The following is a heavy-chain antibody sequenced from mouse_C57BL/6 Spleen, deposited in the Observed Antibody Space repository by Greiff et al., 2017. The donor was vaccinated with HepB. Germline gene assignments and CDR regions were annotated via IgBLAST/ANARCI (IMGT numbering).Heavy chain of an antibody. CDR3: ARHEEWSHYGSSSWYFDV. J-gene: IGHJ1*03. Sequence: QVQLKQSGAELVKPGASVKLSCKASGYTFTEYTIHWVKQRSGQGLEWIGWFYPGSGRIKDNEKFKDKATLTADKYSSTVYIELSRLTSEYSAVYFCARHEEWSHYGSSSWYFDVWGTGTTVTVSS. CDR2: FYPGSGRI. V-gene: IGHV1-62-2*01. CDR1: GYTFTEYT. D-gene: IGHD1-1*01.